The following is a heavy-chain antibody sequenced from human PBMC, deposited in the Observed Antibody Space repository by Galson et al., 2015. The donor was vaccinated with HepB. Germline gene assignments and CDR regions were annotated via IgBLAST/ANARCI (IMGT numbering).Heavy chain of an antibody. CDR3: WPYNWNYPTHSGY. CDR2: IRSKAYGGTT. J-gene: IGHJ4*02. D-gene: IGHD1-7*01. CDR1: GFTFGDYA. V-gene: IGHV3-49*03. Sequence: SLRLSCAASGFTFGDYAMSWFRQAPGKGLEWVGFIRSKAYGGTTEYAASVKGRFTISRDDSKSIAYLQMNSLKTEDTAVYYCWPYNWNYPTHSGYWGQGTLVTVSS.